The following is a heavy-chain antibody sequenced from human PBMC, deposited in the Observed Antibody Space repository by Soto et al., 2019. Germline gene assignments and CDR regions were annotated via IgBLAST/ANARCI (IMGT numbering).Heavy chain of an antibody. CDR3: AKDSGYGLNYCYFDL. Sequence: EVQLVESGGGLVQPGRSLRLSCAASGFTFDDYAMHWVRQAPGKGLEWVSGISWNSGSIGYAGSVKGRFTISRDNAKNSLYMQRNSLRAEGTALYYCAKDSGYGLNYCYFDLWGRGTLVTVSS. V-gene: IGHV3-9*01. D-gene: IGHD5-12*01. CDR2: ISWNSGSI. J-gene: IGHJ2*01. CDR1: GFTFDDYA.